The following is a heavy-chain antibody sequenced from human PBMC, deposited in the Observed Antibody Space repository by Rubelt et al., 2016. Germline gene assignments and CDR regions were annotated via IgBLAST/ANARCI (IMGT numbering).Heavy chain of an antibody. CDR1: GYTFTSYG. CDR2: ISAYNGNT. J-gene: IGHJ4*02. D-gene: IGHD3-10*01. V-gene: IGHV1-18*01. CDR3: ARDPRPVRGVIMTPTH. Sequence: QVQLVQSGAEVKKPGASVKVSCKASGYTFTSYGISWVRQAPGQGLEWMGWISAYNGNTNYAQKLQGRVTMTTDTSTSTAYMGLRSLRSDVTAVYYCARDPRPVRGVIMTPTHWGQGTLVTVSS.